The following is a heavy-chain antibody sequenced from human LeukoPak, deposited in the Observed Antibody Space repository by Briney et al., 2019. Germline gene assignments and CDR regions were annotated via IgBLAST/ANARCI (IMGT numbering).Heavy chain of an antibody. CDR1: GYTFTSYG. Sequence: ASVTVSCKASGYTFTSYGISWVRQAPGQGLEWMGWISTYNGNTNYAQRLQGRVTMTTHTSTTTAYMELRSLRSDDTAVYYCARDGRCSGGSCYSEAFDIWGQGTMVTVSS. CDR2: ISTYNGNT. D-gene: IGHD2-15*01. J-gene: IGHJ3*02. CDR3: ARDGRCSGGSCYSEAFDI. V-gene: IGHV1-18*01.